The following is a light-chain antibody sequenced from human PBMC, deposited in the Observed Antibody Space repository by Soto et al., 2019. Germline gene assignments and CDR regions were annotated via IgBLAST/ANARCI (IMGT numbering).Light chain of an antibody. V-gene: IGKV1D-8*01. Sequence: VIWMTQSPSLLAASTGDRVTISCRISQGISSYLAWYQQKPGKAPELLIYAASTLQSGVPSRFSGSGSGTDFTLTISCLQSEDFATYYCQQYNIYPWTFGQGTKVDIK. CDR1: QGISSY. CDR2: AAS. CDR3: QQYNIYPWT. J-gene: IGKJ1*01.